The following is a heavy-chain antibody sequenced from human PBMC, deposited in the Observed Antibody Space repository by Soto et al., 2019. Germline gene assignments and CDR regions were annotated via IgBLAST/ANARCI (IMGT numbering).Heavy chain of an antibody. D-gene: IGHD3-10*01. CDR1: GGSISSGDYY. J-gene: IGHJ4*02. CDR3: ASRKSSPYFDY. V-gene: IGHV4-30-4*01. Sequence: QVQLQESGPGLVKPSQTLSLTCTVSGGSISSGDYYWSWIRQPPGKGLEWIGNIYYSGSTYYNPSLKNLVTISVDTSKKQFPLKLSSVTAADTAVYYCASRKSSPYFDYWGQGTLVTVSS. CDR2: IYYSGST.